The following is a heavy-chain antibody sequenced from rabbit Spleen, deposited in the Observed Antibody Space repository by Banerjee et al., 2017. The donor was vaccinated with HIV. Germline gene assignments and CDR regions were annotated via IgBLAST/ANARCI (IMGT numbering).Heavy chain of an antibody. J-gene: IGHJ4*01. V-gene: IGHV1S40*01. Sequence: ALEESGGDLVKHGASLTLTCPASRSSFTTSYYMCCVRHVPGKGLESIACIYADSSGSTYYASWAKGRFTISKTSSTTVTLQMTSLTAADTATYFCARGSATMTMVITGYYLNLWGPGTLVTVS. D-gene: IGHD2-1*01. CDR3: ARGSATMTMVITGYYLNL. CDR1: RSSFTTSYY. CDR2: IYADSSGST.